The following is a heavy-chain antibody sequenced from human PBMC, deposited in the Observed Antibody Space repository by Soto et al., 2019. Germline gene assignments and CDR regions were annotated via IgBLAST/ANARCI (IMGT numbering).Heavy chain of an antibody. CDR3: ARDPLRWVDTPLYEMDV. CDR1: GFTFSSYS. CDR2: ISSSSSYI. Sequence: EVQLVESGGGLVKPGGSLRLSCAASGFTFSSYSMNWVRQAPGKGLEWVSSISSSSSYIYYADSVKGRFTISRDNAKNSLYLLMNSLRAEDTAVYYCARDPLRWVDTPLYEMDVWGQGTTVTVSS. D-gene: IGHD2-2*02. V-gene: IGHV3-21*01. J-gene: IGHJ6*02.